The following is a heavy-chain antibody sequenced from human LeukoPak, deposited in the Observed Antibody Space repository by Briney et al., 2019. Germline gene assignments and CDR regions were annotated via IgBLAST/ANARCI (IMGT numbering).Heavy chain of an antibody. J-gene: IGHJ6*04. Sequence: SGESLKISCKGSGYSFTSYWISWVRQMPGKGLEWMGRIDPSDSYTNYSPSFQGHVTISADKSISTAYLQWSSLKASDTAMYYCARQIAAAGYYYYGMDGWGKGTTVTVSS. D-gene: IGHD6-13*01. CDR2: IDPSDSYT. CDR1: GYSFTSYW. CDR3: ARQIAAAGYYYYGMDG. V-gene: IGHV5-10-1*01.